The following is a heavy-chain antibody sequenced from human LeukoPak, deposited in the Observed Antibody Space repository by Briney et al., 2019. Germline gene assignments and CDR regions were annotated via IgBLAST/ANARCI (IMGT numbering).Heavy chain of an antibody. Sequence: SETLSLTCTVSGGSITTSNYYWGWVRQPPGKGLEWIGSIYYTGSTYYNPSLKSRVTISVDTSKNQFSLKLSSVTAADTAVFYCARVAYSGYDYRGYFDYWGQGTLVTVSS. CDR2: IYYTGST. J-gene: IGHJ4*02. V-gene: IGHV4-39*07. CDR1: GGSITTSNYY. CDR3: ARVAYSGYDYRGYFDY. D-gene: IGHD5-12*01.